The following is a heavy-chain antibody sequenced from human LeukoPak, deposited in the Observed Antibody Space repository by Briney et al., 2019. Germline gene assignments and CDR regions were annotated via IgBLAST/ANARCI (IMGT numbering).Heavy chain of an antibody. CDR3: AKPSGSGVDY. D-gene: IGHD1-26*01. Sequence: GGSLRLSCTVSGFTVSSNSMSWVRQAPGKGLEWVAFIRSDGYHTYYTDSVKGRFIITRDNFKNTLYLQMNSLRLEDMAVYYCAKPSGSGVDYWGRGTRVTVSS. V-gene: IGHV3-30*02. J-gene: IGHJ4*02. CDR2: IRSDGYHT. CDR1: GFTVSSNS.